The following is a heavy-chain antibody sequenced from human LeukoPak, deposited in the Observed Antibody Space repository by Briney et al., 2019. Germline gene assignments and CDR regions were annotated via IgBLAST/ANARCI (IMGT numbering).Heavy chain of an antibody. Sequence: GGSLRLSCAASGFTFSSYWMSWVRQAPGKGLEWVSSISSSSSYIYYADSVKGRFTISRDNAKNSLYLQMNSLRAEDTAVYYCARAESGYASDYFDYWGQGTLVTVSS. CDR3: ARAESGYASDYFDY. CDR1: GFTFSSYW. J-gene: IGHJ4*02. V-gene: IGHV3-21*01. D-gene: IGHD5-12*01. CDR2: ISSSSSYI.